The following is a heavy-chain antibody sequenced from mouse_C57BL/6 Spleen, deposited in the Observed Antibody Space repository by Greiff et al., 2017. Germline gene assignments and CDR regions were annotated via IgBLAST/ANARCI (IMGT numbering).Heavy chain of an antibody. V-gene: IGHV1-54*01. CDR1: GYAFTHYL. D-gene: IGHD1-1*01. J-gene: IGHJ4*01. Sequence: QVQLQHSGAELVRPGTSVKVSCKASGYAFTHYLIEWVKQRPGQGLEWIGVINPGSGGTNYNEKFKGKDTLTADKSSSTAYMHLSSLTSEESAVYCCARSGYYGSSYEGAMDYWCQGTSVTVSS. CDR3: ARSGYYGSSYEGAMDY. CDR2: INPGSGGT.